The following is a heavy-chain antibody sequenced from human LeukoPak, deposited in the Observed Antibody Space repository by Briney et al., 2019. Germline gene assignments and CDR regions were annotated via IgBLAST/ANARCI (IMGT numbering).Heavy chain of an antibody. Sequence: GGSLRLSCEAPGFTFNTYSMNWARQAPGKGLEWVSSISSSSSYIYYADSVKGRFTISRDNAKNSLYLQMNSLRAEDTAVYYCARALPFDYWGQGTLVTVSS. CDR3: ARALPFDY. V-gene: IGHV3-21*01. CDR1: GFTFNTYS. CDR2: ISSSSSYI. J-gene: IGHJ4*02.